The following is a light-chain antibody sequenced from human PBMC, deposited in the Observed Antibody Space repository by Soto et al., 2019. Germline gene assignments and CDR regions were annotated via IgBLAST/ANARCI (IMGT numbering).Light chain of an antibody. Sequence: QSALTQPASVSGSPGQSITISCTGTSSDIGAYTLVSWYQQYPGKAPRLIIYEVSKRPSGISNRFSASKSDNTASLTISGLRAEDEALYHCCSYTSSSTLYVFGTGTKVTVL. J-gene: IGLJ1*01. V-gene: IGLV2-14*02. CDR3: CSYTSSSTLYV. CDR2: EVS. CDR1: SSDIGAYTL.